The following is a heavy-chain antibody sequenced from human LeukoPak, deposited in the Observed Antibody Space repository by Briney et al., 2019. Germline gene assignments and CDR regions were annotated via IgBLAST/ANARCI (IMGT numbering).Heavy chain of an antibody. CDR3: ARDRGRIMFAFGGGNYIDY. CDR2: ISDGGGNT. D-gene: IGHD3-16*01. V-gene: IGHV3-23*01. CDR1: GFTLAGHA. J-gene: IGHJ4*02. Sequence: PGGSLRLSCAASGFTLAGHAMIWVRQAPGGGLEWVSSISDGGGNTYYADSVKGRFSISRDNSKNTLYLQMNSLRAEDTAVYYCARDRGRIMFAFGGGNYIDYWGQGILVTVSS.